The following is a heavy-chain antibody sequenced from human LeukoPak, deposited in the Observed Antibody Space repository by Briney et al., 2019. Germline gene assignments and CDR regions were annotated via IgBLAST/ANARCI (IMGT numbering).Heavy chain of an antibody. CDR1: GFTFDDYA. J-gene: IGHJ4*02. V-gene: IGHV3-66*04. D-gene: IGHD3-22*01. Sequence: GGSLRLSCAASGFTFDDYAMHWVRQAPGKGLEWVSVIYSGGSTYYADSVKGRFTISRDNSKNTLYLQMNSLRAEDTAVYYCARPHYYDSSDYWGQGTLVTVSS. CDR2: IYSGGST. CDR3: ARPHYYDSSDY.